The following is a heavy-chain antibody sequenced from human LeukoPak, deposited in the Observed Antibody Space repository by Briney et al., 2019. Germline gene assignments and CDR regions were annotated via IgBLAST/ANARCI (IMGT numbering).Heavy chain of an antibody. Sequence: GGSLRLSCAASGFTFSTYGMHWVRQAPGKGLEWLAVIWYDGSNKYYVDSVKGRFTVSRDNSKNTLFLQMNSLRAEDTAVYYCARAVAAAGTSAFDIWGQGTMVTVSS. CDR1: GFTFSTYG. D-gene: IGHD6-13*01. J-gene: IGHJ3*02. CDR3: ARAVAAAGTSAFDI. V-gene: IGHV3-33*01. CDR2: IWYDGSNK.